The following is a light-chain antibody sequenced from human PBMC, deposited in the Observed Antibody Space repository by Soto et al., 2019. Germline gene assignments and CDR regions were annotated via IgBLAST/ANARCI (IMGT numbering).Light chain of an antibody. CDR2: DDD. CDR3: QVWDSSSDHPLV. CDR1: NIGSKN. J-gene: IGLJ1*01. V-gene: IGLV3-21*02. Sequence: SDELTQPPSVSVAPGQTARVTCGGNNIGSKNVQWYQQKPGQAPVLVVYDDDRRPSGIPERFSGSNSGNTATLTISRVEAGDEADYYCQVWDSSSDHPLVFGTGTKVTVL.